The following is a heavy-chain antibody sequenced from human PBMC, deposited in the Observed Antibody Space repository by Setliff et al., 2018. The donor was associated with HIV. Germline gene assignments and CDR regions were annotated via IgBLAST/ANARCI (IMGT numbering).Heavy chain of an antibody. CDR1: GGSMTRHY. Sequence: PSETLSLTCTVSGGSMTRHYWSWVRQPPGKGLEWIGSTFYSGNTNYNPSLKSRVTISIDTSKNQFSLKLSSVTAADTAVYYCSRGVWAFDSWDQGTLVTVSS. V-gene: IGHV4-59*11. CDR2: TFYSGNT. D-gene: IGHD3-16*01. J-gene: IGHJ4*02. CDR3: SRGVWAFDS.